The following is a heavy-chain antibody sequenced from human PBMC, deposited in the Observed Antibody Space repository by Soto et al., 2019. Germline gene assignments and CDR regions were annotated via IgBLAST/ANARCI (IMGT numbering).Heavy chain of an antibody. Sequence: EVQLLESGGGLVQPGGSLRLSCAASGFTFSSYAMRWVRQAPVKGLEWVSAISGSGGSTYYADSVKGRFTISRDNSKNTLYLQMNSLRADDTAVSYCARRGSGSYYDYWGQGTLVTVSS. V-gene: IGHV3-23*01. D-gene: IGHD1-26*01. CDR2: ISGSGGST. CDR3: ARRGSGSYYDY. CDR1: GFTFSSYA. J-gene: IGHJ4*02.